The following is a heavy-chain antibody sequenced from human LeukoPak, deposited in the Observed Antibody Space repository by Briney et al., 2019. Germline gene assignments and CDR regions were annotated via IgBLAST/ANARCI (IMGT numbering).Heavy chain of an antibody. Sequence: SETLSLTCTVSGGSISSSSYYWGWIRQPPGKGLEWIGTISYGGSTYYNPSLKSRVTISVDTSNNQFSLKLSSVTAADAAVYYCATDRGYYYDSSGYYLNWFDPWGRGTLVTVSS. CDR2: ISYGGST. D-gene: IGHD3-22*01. J-gene: IGHJ5*02. CDR1: GGSISSSSYY. CDR3: ATDRGYYYDSSGYYLNWFDP. V-gene: IGHV4-39*01.